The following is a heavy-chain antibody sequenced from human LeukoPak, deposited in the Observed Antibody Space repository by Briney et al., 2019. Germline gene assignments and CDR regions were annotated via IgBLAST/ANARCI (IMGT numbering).Heavy chain of an antibody. J-gene: IGHJ4*02. CDR2: IYHSGTT. V-gene: IGHV4-4*02. Sequence: SSETLSLTCAASGGSISSFNWWSWVRQTPGKGLEWIGEIYHSGTTNYNPSLKSRVTISVDKSKNQFTLKVSSVTAADTAMYYCARGKVGSSSDLDYWGRGTLVAVSS. CDR3: ARGKVGSSSDLDY. D-gene: IGHD6-13*01. CDR1: GGSISSFNW.